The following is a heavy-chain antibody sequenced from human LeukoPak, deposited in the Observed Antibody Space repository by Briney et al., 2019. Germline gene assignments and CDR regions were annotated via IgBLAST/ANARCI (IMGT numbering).Heavy chain of an antibody. CDR2: INPNSGGT. CDR3: ARAFKEMATIDY. V-gene: IGHV1-2*02. J-gene: IGHJ4*02. CDR1: GYTFTGYY. Sequence: GASVKVSFTASGYTFTGYYMHWGRQAPGQGLEWMGWINPNSGGTNYAQKFQGRVTMTRDTSISTAYMELSRLRSDDTAVYYCARAFKEMATIDYWGQGTLVTVSS. D-gene: IGHD5-24*01.